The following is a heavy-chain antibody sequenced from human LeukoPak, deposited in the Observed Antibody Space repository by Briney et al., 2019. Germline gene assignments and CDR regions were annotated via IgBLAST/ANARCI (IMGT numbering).Heavy chain of an antibody. CDR2: IYYSGST. J-gene: IGHJ6*03. CDR1: GGSISSYY. D-gene: IGHD2-2*01. V-gene: IGHV4-59*01. CDR3: ARGWYCSSTSCYPCYMDV. Sequence: SETLSLTCTVSGGSISSYYWSWLRQPPGKGLEGIGYIYYSGSTNYNPSLKSRVTISVDTSKNQFSLKLSSVTAADTAVYYCARGWYCSSTSCYPCYMDVWGKGTTVTVSS.